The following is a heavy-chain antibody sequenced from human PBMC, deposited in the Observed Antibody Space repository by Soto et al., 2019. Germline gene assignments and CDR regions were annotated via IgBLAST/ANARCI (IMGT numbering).Heavy chain of an antibody. V-gene: IGHV4-31*03. Sequence: SETLSLTCTVSGGSITTGGYYWSWIRQLPGKGLEWVGHRYYSESTYYNPSLKSRVSISLDTSKNQFSLKLSFVTAADTAMYYCARTKCSGGSCYSWSLDYWGQGTPVTVSS. J-gene: IGHJ4*02. CDR3: ARTKCSGGSCYSWSLDY. CDR1: GGSITTGGYY. CDR2: RYYSEST. D-gene: IGHD2-15*01.